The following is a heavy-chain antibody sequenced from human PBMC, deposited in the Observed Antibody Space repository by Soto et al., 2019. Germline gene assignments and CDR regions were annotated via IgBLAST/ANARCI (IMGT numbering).Heavy chain of an antibody. J-gene: IGHJ5*02. CDR3: AKEGSGSLVSYNWFDP. Sequence: GGSLSLSCAASGFTFSSYAMSWVRQAPGKGLEWVSAISGSGGSTYYADSVEGRFTISRDNSKNTLYLQMNSLRAEDTAVYYCAKEGSGSLVSYNWFDPWGQGTLVTVSS. CDR2: ISGSGGST. V-gene: IGHV3-23*01. D-gene: IGHD3-10*01. CDR1: GFTFSSYA.